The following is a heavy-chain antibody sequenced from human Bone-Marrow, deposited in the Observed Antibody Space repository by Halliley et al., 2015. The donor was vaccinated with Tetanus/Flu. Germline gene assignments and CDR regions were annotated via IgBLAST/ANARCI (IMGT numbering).Heavy chain of an antibody. J-gene: IGHJ4*02. CDR2: IYPGDSDT. Sequence: VQLVQSGAEVKKPGESLKISCQGSGYSFTNYFIGWVRQRPGEGLEWMRLIYPGDSDTRYNSSFQGHVTISADKSINTAYLQWSSLKASDTAIYYCAVLLLTGVDFWGQGTLVTVSS. CDR3: AVLLLTGVDF. V-gene: IGHV5-51*03. D-gene: IGHD7-27*01. CDR1: GYSFTNYF.